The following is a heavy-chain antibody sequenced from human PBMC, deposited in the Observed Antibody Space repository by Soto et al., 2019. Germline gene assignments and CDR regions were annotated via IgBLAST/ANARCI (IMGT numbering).Heavy chain of an antibody. D-gene: IGHD6-13*01. CDR1: GFTFSSYG. CDR3: AKVGAAAGTLDY. CDR2: ISYDGSNK. Sequence: GGSLRLSCAAPGFTFSSYGMHWVRQAPGKGLEWVAVISYDGSNKYYADSVKGRFTISRDNSKNTLYLQMNSLRAEDTAVYYCAKVGAAAGTLDYWGQGTLVTVSS. V-gene: IGHV3-30*18. J-gene: IGHJ4*02.